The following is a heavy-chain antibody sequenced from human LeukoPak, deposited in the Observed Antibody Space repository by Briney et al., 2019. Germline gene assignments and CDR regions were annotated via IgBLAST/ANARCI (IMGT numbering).Heavy chain of an antibody. D-gene: IGHD3-10*01. V-gene: IGHV3-23*01. CDR2: ISGSGGST. Sequence: TGGSLRLSCAASGFTFSSYAMSWVRQAPGKGREWVSAISGSGGSTYYADSVKGRFTISRDNSKNTLYLQMNSLRAEDTAVYYCAKDLLRGYYGSGSYPGWGQGTLVTVSS. CDR3: AKDLLRGYYGSGSYPG. J-gene: IGHJ4*02. CDR1: GFTFSSYA.